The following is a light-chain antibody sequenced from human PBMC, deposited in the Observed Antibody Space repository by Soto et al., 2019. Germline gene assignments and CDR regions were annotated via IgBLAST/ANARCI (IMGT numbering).Light chain of an antibody. J-gene: IGLJ2*01. V-gene: IGLV4-69*01. CDR3: QTWDTGARVV. CDR2: LSSDGSH. Sequence: QPVLTQSPSASASLGASVKLTCTLSSGHISYAIAWHQQQPETGPRYLMKLSSDGSHSKGDGIPDRFSGSSSGAERYLTISSLQSEDEADYYCQTWDTGARVVFGGGTKLTVL. CDR1: SGHISYA.